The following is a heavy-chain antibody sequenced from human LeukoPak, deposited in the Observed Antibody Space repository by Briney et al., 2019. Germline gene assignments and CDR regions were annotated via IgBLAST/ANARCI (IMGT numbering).Heavy chain of an antibody. CDR3: AREGIAAAGTYHYYGMDV. J-gene: IGHJ6*02. V-gene: IGHV1-46*01. CDR1: GYTFTSYG. D-gene: IGHD6-13*01. CDR2: INPSGGST. Sequence: GASVKVSCKASGYTFTSYGISWVRQAPGQGLEWMGIINPSGGSTSYAQKFQGRVTVTRDTSTSTVYMELSSLRSDDTAVYYCAREGIAAAGTYHYYGMDVWGQGTTVTVSS.